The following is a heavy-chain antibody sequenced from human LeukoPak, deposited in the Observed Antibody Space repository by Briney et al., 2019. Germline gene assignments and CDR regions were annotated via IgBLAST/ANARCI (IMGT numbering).Heavy chain of an antibody. Sequence: ASVKVSCKVSGGTFSSYAISWVRQAPGQGLEWMGGIIPIFGTANYAQKFQGRVTITADESTSTAYMELSSLRSEDTAVYYCARARLRHLVGATTSYYYGMDVWGQGTTVTVSS. J-gene: IGHJ6*02. CDR2: IIPIFGTA. CDR1: GGTFSSYA. V-gene: IGHV1-69*13. D-gene: IGHD1-26*01. CDR3: ARARLRHLVGATTSYYYGMDV.